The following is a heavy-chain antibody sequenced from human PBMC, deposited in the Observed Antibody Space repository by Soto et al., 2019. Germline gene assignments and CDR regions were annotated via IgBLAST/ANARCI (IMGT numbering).Heavy chain of an antibody. Sequence: ASVKVSCKASGYTFTGYYMHWVRQAPGQGLEWMGWINPNSGGTNYAQKFQGWVTMTRDTSISTAYMELSRLRSDDTAVYYCARDSYDYYGSGSYRPLGRYYYYGMDVWGQGTTVTVSS. CDR3: ARDSYDYYGSGSYRPLGRYYYYGMDV. CDR1: GYTFTGYY. V-gene: IGHV1-2*04. CDR2: INPNSGGT. J-gene: IGHJ6*02. D-gene: IGHD3-10*01.